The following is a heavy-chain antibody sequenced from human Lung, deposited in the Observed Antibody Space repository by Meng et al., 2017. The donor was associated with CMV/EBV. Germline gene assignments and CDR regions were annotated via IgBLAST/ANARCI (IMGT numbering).Heavy chain of an antibody. J-gene: IGHJ2*01. CDR1: GLTVSGNE. D-gene: IGHD6-13*01. CDR3: ATFKQQPVGGTYWYSTL. Sequence: ESXKISXAASGLTVSGNEMTWGRQAPGKGLEWVALIHRDGNTYYGDSVKGRFTSSRDNSMNTLYLQKNSLKTEDTAVYYCATFKQQPVGGTYWYSTLWGRGTXVTVSS. CDR2: IHRDGNT. V-gene: IGHV3-66*02.